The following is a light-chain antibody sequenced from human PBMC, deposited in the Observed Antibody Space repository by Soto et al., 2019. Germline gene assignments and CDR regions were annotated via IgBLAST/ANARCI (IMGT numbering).Light chain of an antibody. CDR3: QQRYSWLRV. Sequence: IVVTQSPDTLSLSPGETATLSCRASQSVSSSVAWYQHKPGQSPRLVVYSGYKRSPGIPARFSGSGSGTDFTLTISSLESDDFAIYYCQQRYSWLRVFGPGTKVEVK. V-gene: IGKV3-11*01. CDR2: SGY. J-gene: IGKJ1*01. CDR1: QSVSSS.